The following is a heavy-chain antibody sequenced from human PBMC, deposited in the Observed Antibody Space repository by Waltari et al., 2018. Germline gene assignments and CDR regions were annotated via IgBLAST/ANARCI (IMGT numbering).Heavy chain of an antibody. J-gene: IGHJ4*02. D-gene: IGHD1-26*01. V-gene: IGHV3-74*01. Sequence: EVQLVASGGGLVQPGGSLRLSCATSGVTFTSYWMHWVRQATGKGLVWLSLITSDGSTTSYGDSVKGRFTISRDNAKNTLYLQMNSLRAEDTAVYYCSAGTVYWGQGILVTVSS. CDR3: SAGTVY. CDR2: ITSDGSTT. CDR1: GVTFTSYW.